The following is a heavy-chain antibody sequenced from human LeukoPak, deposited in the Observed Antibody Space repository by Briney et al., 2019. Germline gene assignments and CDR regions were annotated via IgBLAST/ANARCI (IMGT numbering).Heavy chain of an antibody. D-gene: IGHD2-2*01. V-gene: IGHV4-34*01. CDR2: INHSGTT. CDR3: ARLWRPDFVVVASTPRNWFDP. CDR1: GGSFRRDY. Sequence: SETLSLTCAVSGGSFRRDYWSWIRKPPGKGLEWIGEINHSGTTNYNPSLKSRLTISVDTSKNQFSLKLNSVTAADTAVYYCARLWRPDFVVVASTPRNWFDPWGQGTLVTVSS. J-gene: IGHJ5*02.